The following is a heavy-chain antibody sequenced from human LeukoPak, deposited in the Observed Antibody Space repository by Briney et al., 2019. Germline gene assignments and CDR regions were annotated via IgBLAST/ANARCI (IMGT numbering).Heavy chain of an antibody. J-gene: IGHJ3*02. CDR2: ISSSSSYI. CDR1: GFTFSRHS. Sequence: GGSLRLSCAASGFTFSRHSINWVRQAPGKGLEWVSSISSSSSYIYYADSVKGRFTISRDNAKNSLYLQMNSLRAEDTAVYYCARDNGNYLDAFDIWGQGTMVTVSS. D-gene: IGHD1-7*01. CDR3: ARDNGNYLDAFDI. V-gene: IGHV3-21*01.